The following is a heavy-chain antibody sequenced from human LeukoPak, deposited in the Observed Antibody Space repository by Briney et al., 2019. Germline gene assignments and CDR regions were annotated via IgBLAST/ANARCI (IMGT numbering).Heavy chain of an antibody. CDR2: MNPNSGNT. J-gene: IGHJ3*02. Sequence: ASVKVSCKASGYTFTSYGINWVRQATGQGLEWMGWMNPNSGNTGYAQKFQGRVTITRNTSISTAYMELSSLRSEDTAVYYCARERALYDAFDIWGQGTMVTVSS. CDR3: ARERALYDAFDI. CDR1: GYTFTSYG. V-gene: IGHV1-8*03.